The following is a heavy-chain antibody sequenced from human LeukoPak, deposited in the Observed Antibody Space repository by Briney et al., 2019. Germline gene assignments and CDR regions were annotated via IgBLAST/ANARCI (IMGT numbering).Heavy chain of an antibody. CDR1: GFTFSSYE. J-gene: IGHJ4*02. Sequence: PGGSLRLSCAASGFTFSSYEMNWVRQAPGKGLEWVSYISSSGSTIYYADSVKGRFTISRDNAKNSLYLQMNSLKTEDTAVYYCTSGDGYPRAGRVVFDYWGQGTLVTVSS. D-gene: IGHD5-24*01. CDR3: TSGDGYPRAGRVVFDY. CDR2: ISSSGSTI. V-gene: IGHV3-48*03.